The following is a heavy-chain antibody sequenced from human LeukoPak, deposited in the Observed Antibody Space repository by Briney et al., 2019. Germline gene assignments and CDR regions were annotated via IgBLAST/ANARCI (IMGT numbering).Heavy chain of an antibody. Sequence: GGSLRLSCAASGFTFSSYGMHWVRQAPGRGLEWVAVVWYDGSDKYYADSVKGRFTISRDNSKNTLYLQMNSLRAEDTAVYYCAKVTGGDMITYGELDYWGQGTLVTVSS. CDR1: GFTFSSYG. D-gene: IGHD3-16*01. CDR3: AKVTGGDMITYGELDY. CDR2: VWYDGSDK. V-gene: IGHV3-33*06. J-gene: IGHJ4*02.